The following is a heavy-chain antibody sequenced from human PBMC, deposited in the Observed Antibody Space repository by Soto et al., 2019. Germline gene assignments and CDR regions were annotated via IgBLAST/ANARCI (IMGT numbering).Heavy chain of an antibody. V-gene: IGHV3-30-3*01. CDR3: ARDAHIAARPRGFDY. J-gene: IGHJ4*02. D-gene: IGHD6-6*01. CDR2: ISYDGSNK. Sequence: GGSLRLSCAASGFTFSSYAMHWVRQAPGKGLEWVAVISYDGSNKYYADSVKGRFTISRDNSKNTLYLQMNSLRAEDTAVYYCARDAHIAARPRGFDYWGQGTLVTVSS. CDR1: GFTFSSYA.